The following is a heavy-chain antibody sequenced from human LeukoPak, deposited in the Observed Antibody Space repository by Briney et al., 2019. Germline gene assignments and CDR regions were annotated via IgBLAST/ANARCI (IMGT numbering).Heavy chain of an antibody. J-gene: IGHJ6*02. D-gene: IGHD3-10*01. Sequence: PGGSLRLSCAASGSTFSNYAMSWVRQAPGKGLEWVSVIDKNGATTFYADSVKGRFTISRDNSKNALYVQMNSLRAEDTAVYFCAKDRPSGTTGVMDDWGQGTTVIVSS. V-gene: IGHV3-23*01. CDR2: IDKNGATT. CDR1: GSTFSNYA. CDR3: AKDRPSGTTGVMDD.